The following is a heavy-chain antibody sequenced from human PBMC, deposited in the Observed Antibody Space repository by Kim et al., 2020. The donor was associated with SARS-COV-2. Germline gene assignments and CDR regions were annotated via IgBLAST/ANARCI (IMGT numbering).Heavy chain of an antibody. CDR1: GGTFSSYA. CDR3: ARVGRVGYCSSTSCYAPMGYYFDS. Sequence: SVKVSCKASGGTFSSYAISWVRQAPGQGLEWLGGIIPIFGTANYAQKFQGRVTITADESTSTAYMELSSLRSEDTAVYYCARVGRVGYCSSTSCYAPMGYYFDSWGQGTLVTVSS. V-gene: IGHV1-69*13. D-gene: IGHD2-2*01. J-gene: IGHJ4*02. CDR2: IIPIFGTA.